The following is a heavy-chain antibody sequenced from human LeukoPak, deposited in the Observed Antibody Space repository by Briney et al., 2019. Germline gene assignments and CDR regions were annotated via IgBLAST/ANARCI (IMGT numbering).Heavy chain of an antibody. CDR2: IYSGGST. J-gene: IGHJ4*02. CDR1: GFTVSSNY. CDR3: ARGSLFGEFIFDY. D-gene: IGHD3-10*02. Sequence: GGSLRLSCAASGFTVSSNYMSWVRQAPGKGLEWVSVIYSGGSTYYADSVKGRFTISRDNSKNTLYLQMNSLRAEDTAVYYCARGSLFGEFIFDYWGQGTLVTVSS. V-gene: IGHV3-66*01.